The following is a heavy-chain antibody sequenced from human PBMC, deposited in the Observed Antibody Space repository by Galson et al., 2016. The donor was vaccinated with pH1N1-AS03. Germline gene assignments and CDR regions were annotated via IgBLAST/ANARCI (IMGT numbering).Heavy chain of an antibody. Sequence: PALVKPTQTLTLTCTFSGFSLNTGGMCVSWVRQPPGKALEWLGLIDCDDGKYYNSSLETRLTISKDTSKNQVVLTMTNMDPVDTATYYCARHIGTAAGFFYYGMDVWGQGTTVTVSS. CDR3: ARHIGTAAGFFYYGMDV. J-gene: IGHJ6*02. V-gene: IGHV2-70*20. CDR2: IDCDDGK. D-gene: IGHD1-14*01. CDR1: GFSLNTGGMC.